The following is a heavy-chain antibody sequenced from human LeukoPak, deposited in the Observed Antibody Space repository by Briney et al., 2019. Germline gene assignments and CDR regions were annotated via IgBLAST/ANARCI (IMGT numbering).Heavy chain of an antibody. V-gene: IGHV1-2*02. CDR3: ARDPGQNIFQH. CDR1: GYTFTSYY. Sequence: GASVKVSCKASGYTFTSYYMHWVRQAPGQGLEWMGWINPNSGVTNYAQQFQGRVTMTSDTSISTAYMELSRLRSDDTAVFYCARDPGQNIFQHWGQGTLVTVSS. CDR2: INPNSGVT. J-gene: IGHJ1*01.